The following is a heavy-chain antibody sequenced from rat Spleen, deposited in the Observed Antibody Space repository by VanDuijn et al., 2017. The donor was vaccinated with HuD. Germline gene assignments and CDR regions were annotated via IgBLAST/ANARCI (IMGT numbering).Heavy chain of an antibody. CDR3: AREGYEVTFAY. V-gene: IGHV5-58*01. D-gene: IGHD1-1*01. CDR1: GFTFSSYW. J-gene: IGHJ3*01. Sequence: EVQLVETGGDLVQPGRSLKLSCVASGFTFSSYWMYWIRQAPGKGLEWVSSINTDGGRTYYLDSVKGRFTISRNNAEDTIYLQMNSLRSEDTATYYCAREGYEVTFAYWGQGTPVTVSS. CDR2: INTDGGRT.